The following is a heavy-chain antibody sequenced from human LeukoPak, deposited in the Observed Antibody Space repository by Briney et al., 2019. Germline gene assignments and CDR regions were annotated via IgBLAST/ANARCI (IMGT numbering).Heavy chain of an antibody. CDR1: GFTFSSYA. CDR3: ASGRSAYYDILTGYYNVGYFDY. Sequence: PGGSLRLSCAASGFTFSSYAMHWVRQAPGKGLEWVAVISYDGSNKYYADSVKGRFTISRDNSKNTLYLQMNSLRAEDTAVYYCASGRSAYYDILTGYYNVGYFDYWGQGTLVTVSS. CDR2: ISYDGSNK. D-gene: IGHD3-9*01. J-gene: IGHJ4*02. V-gene: IGHV3-30*01.